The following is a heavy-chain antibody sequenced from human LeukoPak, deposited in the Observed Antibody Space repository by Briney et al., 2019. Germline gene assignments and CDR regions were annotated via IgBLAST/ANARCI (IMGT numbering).Heavy chain of an antibody. Sequence: SETLSLTCTASGGSISSGSHYWLWIRQPAGKGLEWIGHIYTSGSTNYNPSLKSRVTISVDTSKNQFSLKLSSVTAADTGVYYCAREFAYWGQGTLVTVSS. V-gene: IGHV4-61*09. CDR2: IYTSGST. D-gene: IGHD3-10*01. CDR1: GGSISSGSHY. J-gene: IGHJ4*02. CDR3: AREFAY.